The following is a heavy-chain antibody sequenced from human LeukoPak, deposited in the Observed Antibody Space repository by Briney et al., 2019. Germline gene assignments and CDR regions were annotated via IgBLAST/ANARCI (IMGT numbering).Heavy chain of an antibody. CDR2: ISSSSSYM. CDR3: ARMGRSGPDCSGGSCYSYAFDI. V-gene: IGHV3-21*01. J-gene: IGHJ3*02. D-gene: IGHD2-15*01. Sequence: GGSLRLSCAASGFTFSSYSMNWVRQAPGKGLEWVSSISSSSSYMYYADSVKGRFTISRDNAKNSLYLQMNSLRAEDTAVYYCARMGRSGPDCSGGSCYSYAFDIWGQGTMVTVSS. CDR1: GFTFSSYS.